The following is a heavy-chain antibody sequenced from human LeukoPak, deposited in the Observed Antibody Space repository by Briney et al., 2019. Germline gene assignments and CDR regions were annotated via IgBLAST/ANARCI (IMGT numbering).Heavy chain of an antibody. D-gene: IGHD3-22*01. Sequence: GGSLRLSCAASGFTFSSYSMNWVRQAPGKGLEWVSSISSSSSYIYYADSVKGRFTISRDNAKNSLYLQMNSLRAEDTAVYYCARETRGYYDSSGHYCYYYGMDVWGQGTTVTVSS. J-gene: IGHJ6*02. CDR3: ARETRGYYDSSGHYCYYYGMDV. V-gene: IGHV3-21*01. CDR1: GFTFSSYS. CDR2: ISSSSSYI.